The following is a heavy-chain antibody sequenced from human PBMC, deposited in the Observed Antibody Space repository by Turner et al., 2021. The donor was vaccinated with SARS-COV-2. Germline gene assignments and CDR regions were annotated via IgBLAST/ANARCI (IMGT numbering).Heavy chain of an antibody. CDR1: AGSISSSSYY. J-gene: IGHJ6*02. CDR3: ASQEALVPSYYYYYYGMDV. CDR2: IYYSGST. Sequence: QLQLQESGPGLVKPSETLSLTCTVSAGSISSSSYYWGWIRQPPGKGLEWIGSIYYSGSTYYNPSLKCRVTISVDTSKNQFSLKLSSVTAADTAVYYCASQEALVPSYYYYYYGMDVWGQGTTVTVSS. D-gene: IGHD3-10*01. V-gene: IGHV4-39*01.